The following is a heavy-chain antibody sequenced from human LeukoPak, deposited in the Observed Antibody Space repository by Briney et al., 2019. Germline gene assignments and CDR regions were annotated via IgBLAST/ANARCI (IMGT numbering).Heavy chain of an antibody. J-gene: IGHJ5*02. Sequence: SETLSLTCTVSDGSVSSSGYYWSWIRQSPGTGLEWIGYIFYSGSTNYNPSLKSRVTMSVDTPKNQFSLKLSSVTAADTAVYYCARGGGGYQFDPWGQGTLVTVSS. CDR1: DGSVSSSGYY. V-gene: IGHV4-61*08. CDR3: ARGGGGYQFDP. CDR2: IFYSGST. D-gene: IGHD3-22*01.